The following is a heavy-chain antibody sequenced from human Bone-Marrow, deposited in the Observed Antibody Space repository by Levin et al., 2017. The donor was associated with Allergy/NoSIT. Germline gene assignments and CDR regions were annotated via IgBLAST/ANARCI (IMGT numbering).Heavy chain of an antibody. Sequence: PGGSLRLSCAASGFIFRNYAMNWVRQAPGKGLEWVSQISGSGGNTHYADSVKGRFTISRDNSKNTLYLQMNSLRVEDTAVYYCAGHDTSAYHSPFDYWGQGTLVTVSS. CDR2: ISGSGGNT. D-gene: IGHD3-22*01. CDR1: GFIFRNYA. V-gene: IGHV3-23*01. J-gene: IGHJ4*02. CDR3: AGHDTSAYHSPFDY.